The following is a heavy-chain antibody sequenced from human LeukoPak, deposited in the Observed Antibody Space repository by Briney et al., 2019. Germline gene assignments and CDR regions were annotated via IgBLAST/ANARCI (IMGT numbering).Heavy chain of an antibody. CDR3: ARDPSGGYVPHFDY. CDR2: IIPILGIT. J-gene: IGHJ4*02. Sequence: ASVKVSCKASGGTFSSYAISWVRQAPGQGLEWMGRIIPILGITNYAQKFQGRVTITADKSTSTAYMELSSLRSDDTAVYYCARDPSGGYVPHFDYWGQGTLVTVSS. D-gene: IGHD3-16*01. CDR1: GGTFSSYA. V-gene: IGHV1-69*04.